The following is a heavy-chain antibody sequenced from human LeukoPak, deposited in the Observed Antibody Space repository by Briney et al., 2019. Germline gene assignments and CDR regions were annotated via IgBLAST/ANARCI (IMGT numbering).Heavy chain of an antibody. J-gene: IGHJ4*02. V-gene: IGHV3-30*04. Sequence: GGSLRLSCAASGFIFSTYIVHWVRQGPGKGLEWVAVISNDGSHRYYADSVKGRFTISRDNSKNTLYLQMNSLRAEDTAVYYCARDRIRAVAGSGYFDYWGQGTLVTVSS. CDR2: ISNDGSHR. CDR1: GFIFSTYI. CDR3: ARDRIRAVAGSGYFDY. D-gene: IGHD6-19*01.